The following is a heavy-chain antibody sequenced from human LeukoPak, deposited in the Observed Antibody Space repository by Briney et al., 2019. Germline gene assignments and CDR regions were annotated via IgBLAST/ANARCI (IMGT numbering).Heavy chain of an antibody. V-gene: IGHV5-51*01. CDR1: GYIFTNYW. CDR3: ARQSRDGSKTRGYYFDY. Sequence: GESLKISCQASGYIFTNYWIGWVRQMPGKGLESMGNIYPADSDTTYSPSFQGQVAISADKSINTVYLQWSSLKASDTAMYYCARQSRDGSKTRGYYFDYWGQGTLVTVSS. CDR2: IYPADSDT. D-gene: IGHD3-10*01. J-gene: IGHJ4*02.